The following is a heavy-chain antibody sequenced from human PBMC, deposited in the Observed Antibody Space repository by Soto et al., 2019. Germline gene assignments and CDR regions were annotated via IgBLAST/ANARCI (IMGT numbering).Heavy chain of an antibody. V-gene: IGHV3-9*01. Sequence: GGSLRLSCAASGFTFDDYAMHWVRQAPGKGLEWVSGISWNSGSIGYADSVKGRFTISRDNAKNSLYLQMNSLRAEDTALYYCAKCGGRTSSGWLDYWGQGTLVTVSS. J-gene: IGHJ4*02. CDR3: AKCGGRTSSGWLDY. D-gene: IGHD6-25*01. CDR2: ISWNSGSI. CDR1: GFTFDDYA.